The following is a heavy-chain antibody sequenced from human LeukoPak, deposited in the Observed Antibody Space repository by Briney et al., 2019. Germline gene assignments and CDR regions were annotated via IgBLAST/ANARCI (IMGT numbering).Heavy chain of an antibody. CDR2: IYYSGST. J-gene: IGHJ3*02. CDR1: GGSISSSDYY. Sequence: PSQTLSLTCTVSGGSISSSDYYWSWIRQPPGKGLQWIGYIYYSGSTYYNPSLKSRVTISVDTSKNQFSLKLSSVTAADTAVYYCARGSGDYDDAFDIWGQGTMVTVSS. D-gene: IGHD4-17*01. V-gene: IGHV4-30-4*08. CDR3: ARGSGDYDDAFDI.